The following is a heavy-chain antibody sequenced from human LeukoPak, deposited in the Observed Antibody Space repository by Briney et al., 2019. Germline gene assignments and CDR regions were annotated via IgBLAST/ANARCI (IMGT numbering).Heavy chain of an antibody. CDR2: ISYDGSNK. Sequence: HPGGSLRLSCAASGFTFSSYGMHWVRQAPGKGLEWVAVISYDGSNKYYADSVKGRFTISRDNSKNTLYLQMNSLRAEDTAVYYCAKDGGDYSSSPSFDYWGQGTLVTVSS. CDR1: GFTFSSYG. J-gene: IGHJ4*02. V-gene: IGHV3-30*18. CDR3: AKDGGDYSSSPSFDY. D-gene: IGHD6-6*01.